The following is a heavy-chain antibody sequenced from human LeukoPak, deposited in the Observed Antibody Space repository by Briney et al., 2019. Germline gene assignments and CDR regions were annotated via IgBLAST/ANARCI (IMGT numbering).Heavy chain of an antibody. J-gene: IGHJ5*02. CDR1: GFSFHTHA. V-gene: IGHV3-23*01. D-gene: IGHD3-22*01. CDR3: AKGAQVGYYYDSSGYA. Sequence: GGSLRLSCTASGFSFHTHAMSWVRQAPGKGLEWVSVMSGSGGSTYYADSVKGRFTISRDNSKNTLYLQMNSLRAEDTAVYYCAKGAQVGYYYDSSGYALGQGTLVTVSS. CDR2: MSGSGGST.